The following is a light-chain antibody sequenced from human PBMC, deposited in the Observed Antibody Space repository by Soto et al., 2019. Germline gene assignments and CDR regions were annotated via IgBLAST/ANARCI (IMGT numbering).Light chain of an antibody. CDR1: QSFTSSY. Sequence: EIVLTQSPGTLSLSPGEGATVSCRASQSFTSSYLAWYQQKPGQAPRLLIYGASIRATGTPDRFSGSRSGTDFTLTISRLEPEDFAVYYCQQYNNWPVTFGGGTKVEIK. CDR2: GAS. J-gene: IGKJ4*01. V-gene: IGKV3-20*01. CDR3: QQYNNWPVT.